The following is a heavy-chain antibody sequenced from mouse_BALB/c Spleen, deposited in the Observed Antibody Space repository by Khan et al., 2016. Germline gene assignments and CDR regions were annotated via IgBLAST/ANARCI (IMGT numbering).Heavy chain of an antibody. J-gene: IGHJ4*01. V-gene: IGHV5-6-3*01. CDR2: INSNGGNT. CDR1: GFTFSHYG. Sequence: EVELVESGGGLVRPGGSLKLSCAASGFTFSHYGMSWVRQTPDKRLELVASINSNGGNTYYPDSVKGRFTISRDNAKNTLYLQMNSLKSEDTAMYYCAREGIYSGYTMDYWGQGTLVTVSS. CDR3: AREGIYSGYTMDY. D-gene: IGHD1-1*01.